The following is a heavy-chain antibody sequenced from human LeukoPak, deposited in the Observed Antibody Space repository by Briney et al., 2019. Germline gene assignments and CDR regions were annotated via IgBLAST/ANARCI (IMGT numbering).Heavy chain of an antibody. D-gene: IGHD6-13*01. CDR1: GHTFSDYS. V-gene: IGHV3-23*01. Sequence: PGGSLRLSCAVSGHTFSDYSMAWVRQAPGKGLFWVSGISAGGGSTYYADSVKGRFTISRDNSRNTLYLQMNSLSAEDTAVYYCAKDAAGPEYWGQGTLVTVSS. CDR2: ISAGGGST. CDR3: AKDAAGPEY. J-gene: IGHJ4*02.